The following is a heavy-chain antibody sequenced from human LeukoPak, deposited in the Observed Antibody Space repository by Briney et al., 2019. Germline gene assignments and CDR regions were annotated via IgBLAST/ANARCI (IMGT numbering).Heavy chain of an antibody. J-gene: IGHJ6*03. CDR1: GGSISSSSYY. CDR2: IYYSGST. Sequence: SETLSLTCTVSGGSISSSSYYWGWIRQPPGKGLEWIGCIYYSGSTYYNPSLKSRVTISVDTSKNQFSLKLSSVTAADTAVYYCARERPGYCTNGVCYTGYYYMDVWGKGTTVTVSS. D-gene: IGHD2-8*01. V-gene: IGHV4-39*07. CDR3: ARERPGYCTNGVCYTGYYYMDV.